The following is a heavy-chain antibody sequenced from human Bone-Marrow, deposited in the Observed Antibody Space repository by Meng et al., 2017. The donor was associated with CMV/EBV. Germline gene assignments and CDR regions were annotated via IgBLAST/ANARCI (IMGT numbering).Heavy chain of an antibody. D-gene: IGHD3-16*01. CDR2: ISYDGSNK. V-gene: IGHV3-30*04. J-gene: IGHJ6*02. Sequence: GESLKISCAASGFTFSSYAMHWVRQAPGKGLEWVAVISYDGSNKYYADSVKGRFTISRDNSKNTLYLQMNSLRAEDTAVYYCARDKRLGRVGVYYYGMAVWGQGTTVTVSS. CDR3: ARDKRLGRVGVYYYGMAV. CDR1: GFTFSSYA.